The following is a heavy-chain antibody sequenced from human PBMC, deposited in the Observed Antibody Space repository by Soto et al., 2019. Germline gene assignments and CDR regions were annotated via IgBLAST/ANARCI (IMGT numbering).Heavy chain of an antibody. D-gene: IGHD5-12*01. CDR1: GFTFSSYG. Sequence: QVQLVESGGGVVQPGRSLRISCAASGFTFSSYGMHWVRQAPGKGLEWVAVISYDGSNKYYADSVKGRFTISRDNSKNSLYLQMNSLRAEDTAVYYCAKDRRGRDGYNYDAFDIWGQGTVVTVSS. CDR2: ISYDGSNK. J-gene: IGHJ3*02. V-gene: IGHV3-30*18. CDR3: AKDRRGRDGYNYDAFDI.